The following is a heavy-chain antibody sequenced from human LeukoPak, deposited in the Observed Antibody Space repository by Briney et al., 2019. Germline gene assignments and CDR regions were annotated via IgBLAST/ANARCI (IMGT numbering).Heavy chain of an antibody. CDR3: VRRGGSDGWGAFDI. J-gene: IGHJ3*02. Sequence: GGSLRLSCGASGFTFSAHAMNWVRQAPGKGLEWVSSIRQSGDITYYADSVKGRFTISRDNSKNTLSLQMNSLSREDTAIYYCVRRGGSDGWGAFDIWGQGTVVTVSS. D-gene: IGHD5-24*01. CDR2: IRQSGDIT. CDR1: GFTFSAHA. V-gene: IGHV3-23*01.